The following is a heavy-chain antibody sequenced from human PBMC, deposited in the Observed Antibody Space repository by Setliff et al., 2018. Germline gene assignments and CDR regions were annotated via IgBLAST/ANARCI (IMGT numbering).Heavy chain of an antibody. D-gene: IGHD2-15*01. CDR1: DDSFTSSRYY. CDR3: ARARYCSGGRCYWTWLDS. V-gene: IGHV4-39*01. J-gene: IGHJ5*01. CDR2: ISYSGTP. Sequence: SETLSLTCTVSDDSFTSSRYYWGWIRQAPGSGLEWIGSISYSGTPYYNASVESRVTISIDTSRNQFSLELRSVTVADTATYYCARARYCSGGRCYWTWLDSWAQGTLVTVSS.